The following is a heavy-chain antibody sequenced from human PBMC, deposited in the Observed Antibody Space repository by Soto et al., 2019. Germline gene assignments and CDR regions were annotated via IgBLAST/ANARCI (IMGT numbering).Heavy chain of an antibody. D-gene: IGHD1-26*01. Sequence: QVQLVQSGAEVKKPGSSVKVSCKASGVSFSSYAISWVRQAPGQGLEWMGGIIPIFGTANYAQKLQGRVTIPADESTSKAYMELSSQRSNDTAVDYGAIGGIVGSTIRGSDYWGQGTLVTVSS. CDR3: AIGGIVGSTIRGSDY. CDR1: GVSFSSYA. J-gene: IGHJ4*02. V-gene: IGHV1-69*12. CDR2: IIPIFGTA.